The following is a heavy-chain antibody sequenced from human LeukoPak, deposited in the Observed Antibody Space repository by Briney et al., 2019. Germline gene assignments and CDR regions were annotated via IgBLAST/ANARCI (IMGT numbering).Heavy chain of an antibody. CDR2: ISSSADST. J-gene: IGHJ4*02. CDR1: GFTFSSYA. D-gene: IGHD6-6*01. V-gene: IGHV3-23*01. Sequence: GGSLRLSCEASGFTFSSYAMSWVRQAPGKGLAWVSVISSSADSTYYADSVKGRFTISRDNSKNTLYLQMNSLRAEDTAVYYCAKDIAAEGFDYWGQGTLVTVSS. CDR3: AKDIAAEGFDY.